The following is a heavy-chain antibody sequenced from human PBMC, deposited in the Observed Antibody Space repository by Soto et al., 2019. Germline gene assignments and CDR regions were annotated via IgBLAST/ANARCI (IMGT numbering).Heavy chain of an antibody. Sequence: SLRLSCAASGFTFSSYAMSWVRQAPGKGLEWVSAISGSGGSTYYADSVKGRFTISRDNSKNTLYLQMNSLRAEDTAVYYCAKDDDYGDYYKPGDAFDIWGQGTMVTVSS. V-gene: IGHV3-23*01. CDR2: ISGSGGST. J-gene: IGHJ3*02. D-gene: IGHD4-17*01. CDR1: GFTFSSYA. CDR3: AKDDDYGDYYKPGDAFDI.